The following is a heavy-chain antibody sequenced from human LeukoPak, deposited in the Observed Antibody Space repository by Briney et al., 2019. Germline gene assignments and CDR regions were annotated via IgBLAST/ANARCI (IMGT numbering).Heavy chain of an antibody. V-gene: IGHV3-53*01. CDR2: IYSGGST. Sequence: GGSLRLSCAASGFTVSSNYMSWVRQAPGKGLEWVSVIYSGGSTYYADSVKGRFTISRDNAKNSLYLQMNSLRDEDTAVYYCARDRGYYYDYWGQGTLVTVSS. CDR1: GFTVSSNY. CDR3: ARDRGYYYDY. D-gene: IGHD3-22*01. J-gene: IGHJ4*02.